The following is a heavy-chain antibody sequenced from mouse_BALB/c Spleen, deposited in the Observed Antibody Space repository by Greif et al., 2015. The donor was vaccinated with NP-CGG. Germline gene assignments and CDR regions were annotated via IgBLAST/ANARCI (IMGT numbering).Heavy chain of an antibody. J-gene: IGHJ1*01. V-gene: IGHV1-7*01. D-gene: IGHD1-1*01. CDR1: GYTFTSYW. Sequence: VQLQQSGAELAKPGAPVKMSCKASGYTFTSYWMHWVKQRPGQGLEWIGYINPSTGYTEYNQKFKDKATLTADKSSSTAYMQLSSLTSEDSAVYYCARSYEGYFDVWGAGTTVTVSS. CDR2: INPSTGYT. CDR3: ARSYEGYFDV.